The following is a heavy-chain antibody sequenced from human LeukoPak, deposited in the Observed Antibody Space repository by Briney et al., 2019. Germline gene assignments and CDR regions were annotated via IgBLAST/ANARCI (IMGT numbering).Heavy chain of an antibody. V-gene: IGHV4-59*08. CDR1: GDSLSTYY. D-gene: IGHD3-22*01. Sequence: SETLSLTCTVSGDSLSTYYWSWIRDPPGKGPEWIGNIYYSGRTNYNPPLKSRVTISVDTSKNHFSLNLTSVTASDSAVYFCARATYYYDSSGYYYYFDQWGQGTLVTVSS. J-gene: IGHJ4*02. CDR3: ARATYYYDSSGYYYYFDQ. CDR2: IYYSGRT.